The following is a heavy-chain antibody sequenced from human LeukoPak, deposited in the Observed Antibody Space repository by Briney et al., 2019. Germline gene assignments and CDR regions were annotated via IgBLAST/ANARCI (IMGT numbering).Heavy chain of an antibody. D-gene: IGHD4-17*01. V-gene: IGHV4-34*01. CDR2: INHSGST. J-gene: IGHJ2*01. Sequence: SETLSLTCAVYGGSFSGYYWSWIRQPPGKGLEWIGEINHSGSTNYNPSLKSRVTISVDTSKNQFSLKLSSVTAADTAVYYCARRSTVNWYFDLWGRGTLVTVSS. CDR3: ARRSTVNWYFDL. CDR1: GGSFSGYY.